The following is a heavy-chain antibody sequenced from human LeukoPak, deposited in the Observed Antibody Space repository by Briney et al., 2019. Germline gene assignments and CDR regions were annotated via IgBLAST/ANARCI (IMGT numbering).Heavy chain of an antibody. CDR2: VIPIFRTA. V-gene: IGHV1-69*13. CDR3: ARDAYRNCSSATCYWFDP. J-gene: IGHJ5*02. D-gene: IGHD2-2*01. Sequence: SVKVSCKASGGTFSSYAISWVRQAPGQGLEWMGGVIPIFRTAKYAQKFKGRVTITADESTSTTYMELSSLRSEDTAVYYCARDAYRNCSSATCYWFDPWGQGTLVTVSS. CDR1: GGTFSSYA.